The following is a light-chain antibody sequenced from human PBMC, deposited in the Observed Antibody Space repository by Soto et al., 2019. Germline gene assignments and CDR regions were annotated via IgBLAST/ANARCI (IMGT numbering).Light chain of an antibody. CDR1: SSNIGSNT. V-gene: IGLV1-44*01. CDR2: SDN. CDR3: AAWDDSLNGVV. J-gene: IGLJ3*02. Sequence: QSVLTQPPSASGTPGQRVTISCSGSSSNIGSNTVNWYQQLPGAAPKLLIYSDNHRPSGVPERFSASKSGTSASLAISGLQSEDEADYCCAAWDDSLNGVVLGGGTKLTV.